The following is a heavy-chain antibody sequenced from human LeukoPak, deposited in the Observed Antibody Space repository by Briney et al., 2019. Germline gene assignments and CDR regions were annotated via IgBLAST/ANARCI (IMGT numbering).Heavy chain of an antibody. D-gene: IGHD3-3*01. CDR1: GYTFTSYD. Sequence: ASVKVSCKASGYTFTSYDINWARQATGQGLEWMGWMNPNSGNTGYAQKFQGRVTMTRNTSISTAYMELSSLRSEDTAVYYCARGYYKYYDFWSGYYGVDYYYGMDVWGQGTTVTVSS. J-gene: IGHJ6*02. CDR3: ARGYYKYYDFWSGYYGVDYYYGMDV. V-gene: IGHV1-8*01. CDR2: MNPNSGNT.